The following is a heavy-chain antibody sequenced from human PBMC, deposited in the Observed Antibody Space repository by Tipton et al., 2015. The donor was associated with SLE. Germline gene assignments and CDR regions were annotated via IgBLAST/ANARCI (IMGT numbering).Heavy chain of an antibody. CDR2: IKPDGSDK. CDR3: ARVVSTGHDY. D-gene: IGHD2-2*01. Sequence: SLRLSCAASGFPFSSSWMSWVRQAPGIGLEWVANIKPDGSDKYYVDSMKGRFSISRDNARNSLYLQMNSLRAEDTAVYYCARVVSTGHDYWGQGTLVTVSS. CDR1: GFPFSSSW. J-gene: IGHJ4*02. V-gene: IGHV3-7*04.